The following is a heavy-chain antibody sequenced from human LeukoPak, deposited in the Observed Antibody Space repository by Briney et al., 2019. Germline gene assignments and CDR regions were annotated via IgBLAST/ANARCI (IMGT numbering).Heavy chain of an antibody. V-gene: IGHV3-48*03. CDR3: AREDIRLYYFDY. D-gene: IGHD3-3*02. J-gene: IGHJ4*02. CDR1: GFTFSSYD. Sequence: PGGSLRLSCAASGFTFSSYDMNWVRQAPGRGLEWVSYISGSGVTMYYADSVKGRFTISRDDAKNSLYLQMNSLRAEDTAVYYCAREDIRLYYFDYWGQGTLVTVSS. CDR2: ISGSGVTM.